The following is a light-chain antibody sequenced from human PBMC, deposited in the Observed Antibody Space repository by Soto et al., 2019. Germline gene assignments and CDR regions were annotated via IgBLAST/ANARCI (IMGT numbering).Light chain of an antibody. V-gene: IGLV1-44*01. CDR1: SSNIGSNT. CDR2: SNN. CDR3: AAWDDSLNGLV. Sequence: QSVLTPPPSASGTPGQRVTISCSGSSSNIGSNTVNWYQQLPGTAPKLLIYSNNQRPSGVPDRFSGSKSGTSASLAISGLQSEDEADYYCAAWDDSLNGLVFGGGTKVTVL. J-gene: IGLJ2*01.